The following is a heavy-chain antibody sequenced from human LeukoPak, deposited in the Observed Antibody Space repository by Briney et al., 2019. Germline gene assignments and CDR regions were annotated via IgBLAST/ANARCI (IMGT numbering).Heavy chain of an antibody. CDR1: GFTFSSYG. D-gene: IGHD6-13*01. J-gene: IGHJ5*02. CDR3: ARGHSSSSWGFDP. Sequence: GGSLRLSCAASGFTFSSYGMHWVRQAPGKGLEWVAVIWYDGSNKYYADPVKGRFTISRDNSKNTLYLQMNSLRAEDTAVYYCARGHSSSSWGFDPWGQGTLVTVSS. CDR2: IWYDGSNK. V-gene: IGHV3-33*01.